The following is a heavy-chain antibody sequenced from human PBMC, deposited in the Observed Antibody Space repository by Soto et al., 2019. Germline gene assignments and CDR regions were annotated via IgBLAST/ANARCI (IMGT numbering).Heavy chain of an antibody. CDR1: GYSFTSYW. D-gene: IGHD6-13*01. CDR2: IYPGDSDT. V-gene: IGHV5-51*01. CDR3: ARLGLGIAAAGTGAYYYYYGMDV. Sequence: GESLKISCKGSGYSFTSYWIGWVRQMPGKGLEWMGIIYPGDSDTRYSPSFQGQVTISADKSISTAYLQWSSLKASDTAMYYCARLGLGIAAAGTGAYYYYYGMDVWGQGNTVTVSS. J-gene: IGHJ6*02.